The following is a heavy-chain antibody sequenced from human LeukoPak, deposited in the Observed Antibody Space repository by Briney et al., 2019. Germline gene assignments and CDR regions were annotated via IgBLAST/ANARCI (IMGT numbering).Heavy chain of an antibody. D-gene: IGHD3-10*01. CDR3: ARRGYYGSELDY. J-gene: IGHJ4*02. CDR1: GGSISSSSHY. Sequence: KPSETLSLTCTVSGGSISSSSHYWGWIRQPPGKGLGWIGSIYYSGSTYYNPSLKSRVTISVDTSKNQFSLKLSSVTAADTAVYYCARRGYYGSELDYWGQGTLVTVSS. CDR2: IYYSGST. V-gene: IGHV4-39*01.